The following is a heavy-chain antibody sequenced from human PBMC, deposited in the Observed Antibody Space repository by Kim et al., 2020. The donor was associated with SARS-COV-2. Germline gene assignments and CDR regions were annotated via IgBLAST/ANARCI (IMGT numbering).Heavy chain of an antibody. CDR3: ARHITTTLDV. CDR2: IVSDGSRT. CDR1: GFSFSTYW. J-gene: IGHJ6*02. D-gene: IGHD3-10*01. Sequence: GGSLRLSCAASGFSFSTYWMHWVRQAPGKGLVWVSYIVSDGSRTSYADSVKGRFTISRDNAKNTLYLQMNNLRADDTAVYYCARHITTTLDVWGQGTTVTVSS. V-gene: IGHV3-74*01.